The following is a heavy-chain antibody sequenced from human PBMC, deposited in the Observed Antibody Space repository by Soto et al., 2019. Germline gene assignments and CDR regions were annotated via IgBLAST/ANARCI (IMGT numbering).Heavy chain of an antibody. CDR2: IYPDNSET. CDR1: GYTFNTYW. CDR3: ARTNAFEI. Sequence: PGESLKISCKGSGYTFNTYWIGWVRQMPGRGLEWMGIIYPDNSETRYGPSFQGQVTISADKSINTAYLQWSSLKASDTAMYYCARTNAFEIWGQGTMVTVSS. V-gene: IGHV5-51*01. J-gene: IGHJ3*02.